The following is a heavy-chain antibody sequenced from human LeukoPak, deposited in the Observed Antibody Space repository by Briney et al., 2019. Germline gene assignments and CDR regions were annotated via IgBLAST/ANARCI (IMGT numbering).Heavy chain of an antibody. CDR1: GGSISSSSYY. V-gene: IGHV4-39*01. CDR3: ARSRYYYGSGAAQAFDY. Sequence: PSETLSLTCTVSGGSISSSSYYWGWIRQPPGKGLEWIGSIYYSGSTYYNPSLKSRVTISVDTSKNQLSLKLSSVTAADTAVYYCARSRYYYGSGAAQAFDYWGQGTLVTVSS. D-gene: IGHD3-10*01. J-gene: IGHJ4*02. CDR2: IYYSGST.